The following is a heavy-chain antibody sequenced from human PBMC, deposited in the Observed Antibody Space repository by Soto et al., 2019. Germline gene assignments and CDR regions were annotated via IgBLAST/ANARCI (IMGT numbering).Heavy chain of an antibody. V-gene: IGHV1-3*01. D-gene: IGHD1-20*01. CDR1: GYTFTSYA. J-gene: IGHJ6*02. Sequence: ASVKVSCKASGYTFTSYAMHWVRQAPGQRLEWMGWINAGNGNTKYSQKFQGRVTITRDTSASTAYMELSSLRSEDTAVYYCARDPITGKYYHGMDVWGQGTTVTVSS. CDR3: ARDPITGKYYHGMDV. CDR2: INAGNGNT.